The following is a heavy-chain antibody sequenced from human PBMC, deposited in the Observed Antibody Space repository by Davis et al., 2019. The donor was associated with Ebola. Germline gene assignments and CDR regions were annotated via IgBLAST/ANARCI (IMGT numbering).Heavy chain of an antibody. J-gene: IGHJ4*02. Sequence: AASVKVSCKASGYIFSNNDINWVRQAPGQGLEWMGWISAYNGNTNYAQKLQGRVTMTTDTSTSTAYMELRSLRSDDTAVYYCARGGLIAAAGSTFDYWGQGTLVTVSS. CDR1: GYIFSNND. CDR2: ISAYNGNT. D-gene: IGHD6-13*01. V-gene: IGHV1-18*01. CDR3: ARGGLIAAAGSTFDY.